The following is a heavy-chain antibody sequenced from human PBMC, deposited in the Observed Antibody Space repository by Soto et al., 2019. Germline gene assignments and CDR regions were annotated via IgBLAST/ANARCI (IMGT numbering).Heavy chain of an antibody. CDR2: IWYDGSNQ. CDR3: ARAVLAVATLGDPYYMDV. D-gene: IGHD6-19*01. CDR1: GFTFRTYG. J-gene: IGHJ6*03. V-gene: IGHV3-33*01. Sequence: PGGSLRLSCAASGFTFRTYGMHWVRQAPGKGLEWVALIWYDGSNQYYADSVKGRFTISRDNSKNTLYLQMNSLGAGDTAVYYCARAVLAVATLGDPYYMDVWGKGTTVTVSS.